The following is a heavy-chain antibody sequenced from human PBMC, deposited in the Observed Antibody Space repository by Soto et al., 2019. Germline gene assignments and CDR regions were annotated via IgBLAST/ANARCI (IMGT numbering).Heavy chain of an antibody. J-gene: IGHJ4*02. CDR2: MNPNSGNT. V-gene: IGHV1-8*01. D-gene: IGHD3-16*02. CDR3: ARGKITFGGVIFIGIPKKPLLLAPDY. Sequence: ASVKVSCKASGYTXTSYDINWVRQATGQGLEWMGWMNPNSGNTGYAQKFQGRVTMTRNTSISTAYMELSSLRSEDTAVYYCARGKITFGGVIFIGIPKKPLLLAPDYGGRGTLVTVSS. CDR1: GYTXTSYD.